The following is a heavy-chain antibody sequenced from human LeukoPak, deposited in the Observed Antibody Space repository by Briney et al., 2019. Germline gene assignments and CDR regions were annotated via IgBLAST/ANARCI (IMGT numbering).Heavy chain of an antibody. CDR1: GFTFSNAW. CDR3: ARVRYQTADY. D-gene: IGHD3-16*02. V-gene: IGHV3-48*04. J-gene: IGHJ4*02. Sequence: PGGSLRLSCAASGFTFSNAWMNWVRQAPGKGLEWVSYISSSGTTIHYADSLKGRFTISRDNAKNSVYLQMNSLRVEDAAVYYCARVRYQTADYWGQGTLVTVSS. CDR2: ISSSGTTI.